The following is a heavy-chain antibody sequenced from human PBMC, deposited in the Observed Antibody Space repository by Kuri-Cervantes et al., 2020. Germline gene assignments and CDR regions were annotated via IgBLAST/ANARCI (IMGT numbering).Heavy chain of an antibody. CDR1: GYTFTSYG. CDR2: INPSGGST. V-gene: IGHV1-46*01. D-gene: IGHD3-16*01. J-gene: IGHJ3*02. Sequence: ASVKVSCKASGYTFTSYGISWVRQAPGQGLEWMGIINPSGGSTSYAQKFQGRVTMTRDTSITTAYMELTSLRSDDTAVYYCARALYYDREGDDIWGQGTMVTVSS. CDR3: ARALYYDREGDDI.